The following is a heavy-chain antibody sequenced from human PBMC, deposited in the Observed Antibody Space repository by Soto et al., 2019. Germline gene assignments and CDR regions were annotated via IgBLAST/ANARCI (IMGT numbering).Heavy chain of an antibody. CDR3: GREQTQLSYCDWQSQPLGMDV. D-gene: IGHD4-17*01. J-gene: IGHJ6*02. V-gene: IGHV3-7*01. Sequence: GGSLRLSCVASGFKFSRYLMSWVRQAPGKGLEWVANIKEDGIEKYYVDSVKGRFTISRDNVQDSLYLQLNSLRAEDTAVYYCGREQTQLSYCDWQSQPLGMDVWGQGTTVTV. CDR1: GFKFSRYL. CDR2: IKEDGIEK.